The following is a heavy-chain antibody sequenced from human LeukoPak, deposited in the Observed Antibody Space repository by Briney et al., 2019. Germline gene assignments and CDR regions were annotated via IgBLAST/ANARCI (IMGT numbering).Heavy chain of an antibody. CDR2: ISYDGSNK. J-gene: IGHJ4*02. CDR3: AANYYDSSGYYYFDY. Sequence: GGSLRLSCAASGFTFSSHSMHWVRQAPGKGLEWVAVISYDGSNKYYADSVKGRFTISRDNSKNTLYLQMNSLRAEDTAVYYCAANYYDSSGYYYFDYWGQGTLVTVSS. V-gene: IGHV3-30*03. D-gene: IGHD3-22*01. CDR1: GFTFSSHS.